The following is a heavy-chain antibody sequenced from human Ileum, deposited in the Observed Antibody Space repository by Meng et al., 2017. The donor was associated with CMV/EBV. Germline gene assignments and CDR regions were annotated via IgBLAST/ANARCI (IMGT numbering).Heavy chain of an antibody. CDR1: GRSIXXXDYY. J-gene: IGHJ4*02. CDR2: IYYSGST. D-gene: IGHD6-13*01. V-gene: IGHV4-30-4*08. CDR3: AREIPSSSWYYLDY. Sequence: PSQSRSLXXTGSGRSIXXXDYYWSWFRQPPGKGLEWIGYIYYSGSTYYTPSLKSRVTISVDTSKNQFSLKLSSVTAADTAVYYCAREIPSSSWYYLDYWGQGTLVTVSS.